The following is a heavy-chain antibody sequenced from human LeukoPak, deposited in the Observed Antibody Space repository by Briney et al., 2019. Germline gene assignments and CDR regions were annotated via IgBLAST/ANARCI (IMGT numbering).Heavy chain of an antibody. CDR3: ARGGRGGSYSSDNWFDP. CDR1: GGSISSSSYY. Sequence: KPSETLSLTCTVSGGSISSSSYYWGWIRQPPGKGLEWIGSIYYSGSTYYNPSLKSRVTISVDTSKNQSSLKLSSVTAADTAVYYCARGGRGGSYSSDNWFDPWGQGTLVTVSS. D-gene: IGHD1-26*01. V-gene: IGHV4-39*01. J-gene: IGHJ5*02. CDR2: IYYSGST.